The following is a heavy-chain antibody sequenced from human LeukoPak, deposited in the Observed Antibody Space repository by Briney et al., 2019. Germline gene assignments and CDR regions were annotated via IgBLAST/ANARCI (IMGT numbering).Heavy chain of an antibody. CDR1: GYTFTSYD. Sequence: ASVKVSCKASGYTFTSYDINWVRQATGQGLEWMGWMNPNNGNTGYAQKFQGRVTMTRDTSISTAYMELRGLSSEDTAAYYCVRDGEGVAISVNYWFDPWGQGTLVTVSS. V-gene: IGHV1-8*01. CDR3: VRDGEGVAISVNYWFDP. CDR2: MNPNNGNT. D-gene: IGHD3-10*01. J-gene: IGHJ5*02.